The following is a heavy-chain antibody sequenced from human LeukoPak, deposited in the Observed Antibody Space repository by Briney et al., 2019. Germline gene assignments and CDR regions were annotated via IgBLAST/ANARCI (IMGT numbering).Heavy chain of an antibody. CDR3: ARDLFGVVASYYMDV. CDR1: GYTFTSYG. CDR2: ISAYNGNT. J-gene: IGHJ6*03. D-gene: IGHD3-22*01. Sequence: ASVKVSCKASGYTFTSYGISWVRQAPGQGLEWMGWISAYNGNTNYAQKLQGRDTMTTDTSTSTAYMELRSLRSDDTAVYYCARDLFGVVASYYMDVWGKGTTVTVSS. V-gene: IGHV1-18*01.